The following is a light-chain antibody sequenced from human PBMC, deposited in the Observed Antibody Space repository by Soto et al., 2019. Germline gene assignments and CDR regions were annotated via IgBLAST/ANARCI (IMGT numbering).Light chain of an antibody. CDR3: CSYAGSSTSYV. CDR1: SSDVGSYNL. V-gene: IGLV2-23*01. J-gene: IGLJ1*01. Sequence: QSALTQPVSVSGSPGQSITISCTGTSSDVGSYNLVSWYQQHPGKAPKLMIYEGSKRPSGVSNRFSGSKSGNTASLTISGLQADDEADYYCCSYAGSSTSYVFGTGTKVTVL. CDR2: EGS.